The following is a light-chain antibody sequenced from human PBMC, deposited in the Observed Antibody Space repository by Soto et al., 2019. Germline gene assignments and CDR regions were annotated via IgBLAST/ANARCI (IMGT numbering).Light chain of an antibody. CDR3: QQYSHWRT. Sequence: EIMMTQSPANVSVFPGERATLSCRASQSIDSDLAWYQQKPGHVPRLLIYGASTRATGVPARFSGSWSGTEFTLTIIRLPSDDFAVYYCQQYSHWRTFGPGTKVEIK. CDR2: GAS. CDR1: QSIDSD. J-gene: IGKJ1*01. V-gene: IGKV3-15*01.